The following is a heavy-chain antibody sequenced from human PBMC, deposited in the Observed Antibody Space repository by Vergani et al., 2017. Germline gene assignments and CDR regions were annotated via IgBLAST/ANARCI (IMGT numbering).Heavy chain of an antibody. CDR3: ARASLRAVVGYYYYMDV. D-gene: IGHD6-19*01. V-gene: IGHV4-31*03. J-gene: IGHJ6*03. CDR1: GDSISSGVYY. CDR2: IYSTGST. Sequence: VQLLESGPGLVKPSQTLSLTCSVSGDSISSGVYYWNWIRQHPGKGREWIGYIYSTGSTHQNTSLRRRINMSVDTSKNQFSLKLNSVTAADTAMYYCARASLRAVVGYYYYMDVWGKGKTVVVSS.